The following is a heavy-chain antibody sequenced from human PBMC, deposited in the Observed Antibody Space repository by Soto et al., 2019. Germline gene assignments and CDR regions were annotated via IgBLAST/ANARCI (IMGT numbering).Heavy chain of an antibody. V-gene: IGHV1-18*01. CDR3: ARGRTRALDY. D-gene: IGHD1-7*01. J-gene: IGHJ4*02. Sequence: QIQLVQSGAEVKKPGASLKVSCKASGYIFTSQGISWVRQAPGQGLEWMGWIRNYTGNPNYAQKLQGRVTMTTNPSTTTAFLELRSLTSVVAAVYYCARGRTRALDYWGQGTPVIVSS. CDR2: IRNYTGNP. CDR1: GYIFTSQG.